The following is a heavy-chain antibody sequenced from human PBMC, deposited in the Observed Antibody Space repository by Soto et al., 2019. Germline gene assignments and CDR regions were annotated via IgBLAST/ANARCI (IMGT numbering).Heavy chain of an antibody. CDR1: GFTFSNYG. J-gene: IGHJ4*02. CDR2: ISYDGSNK. D-gene: IGHD2-8*01. V-gene: IGHV3-30*18. Sequence: QVQLVESGGGVVQPGRSLRLSCADSGFTFSNYGMHWVRQAPGKGLEWVAVISYDGSNKYYADSVKGRFTISRDNSKNTLYLQMNSLRAEDTAVYYCAKDTGDTLMLTDYWGQGTLVTVSS. CDR3: AKDTGDTLMLTDY.